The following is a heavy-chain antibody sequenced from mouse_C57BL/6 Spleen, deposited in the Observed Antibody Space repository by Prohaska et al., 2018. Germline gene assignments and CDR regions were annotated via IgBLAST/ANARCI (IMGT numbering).Heavy chain of an antibody. D-gene: IGHD2-12*01. V-gene: IGHV1-72*01. Sequence: QQPGAELLKAGSSVMRSCKASGYTCTSYWRHWVKQRPGRGLEWIGKIDPNSGGTKYNEKFKSKATLTVDKPSSTAYMQLSSLTSEDSAVYYCARGGAQLYRSYYAMDYWGQGALVSVSS. CDR1: GYTCTSYW. J-gene: IGHJ4*01. CDR2: IDPNSGGT. CDR3: ARGGAQLYRSYYAMDY.